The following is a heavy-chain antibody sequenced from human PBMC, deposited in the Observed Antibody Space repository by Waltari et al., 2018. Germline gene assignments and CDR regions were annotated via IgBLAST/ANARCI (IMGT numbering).Heavy chain of an antibody. CDR1: GYTFTSYG. V-gene: IGHV1-18*01. Sequence: QVQLVQSGAEVKKPGASVKVSCKASGYTFTSYGISWVRQAPGQGFEWRGWDTIYNNNTYYTQNLQGRVTITTDTSTSTAYMELRSLRSDDTAVYYCARDKRFDYWGQGTLVTVSS. CDR2: DTIYNNNT. CDR3: ARDKRFDY. J-gene: IGHJ4*02.